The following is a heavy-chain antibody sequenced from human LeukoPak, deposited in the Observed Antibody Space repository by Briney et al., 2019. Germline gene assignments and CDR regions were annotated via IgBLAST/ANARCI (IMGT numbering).Heavy chain of an antibody. V-gene: IGHV3-48*01. D-gene: IGHD6-13*01. J-gene: IGHJ6*03. CDR1: GFTFTTYS. Sequence: GGSLELSCAASGFTFTTYSMNWVRQAPGKGLEWVSYISSSSSSTYYADSLKGLFTISRDNAKNSLYLQMNNLRAEDTAVYYCARLGRQQVYYYYMDVWGKGTTVTVSS. CDR3: ARLGRQQVYYYYMDV. CDR2: ISSSSSST.